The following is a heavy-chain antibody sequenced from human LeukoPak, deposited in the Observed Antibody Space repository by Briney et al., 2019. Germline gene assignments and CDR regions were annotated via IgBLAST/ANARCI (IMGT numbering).Heavy chain of an antibody. Sequence: SETLSLTCTVSSGSISSYYWSWIRQPAGKGLEWIGRIYASGTTNYNPSLKSRVTMSVDTSKNQVSLKLKSVTAADTAVYFCAKGSGRRDFDSWGQGTLVTVSS. CDR2: IYASGTT. D-gene: IGHD1-1*01. V-gene: IGHV4-4*07. J-gene: IGHJ4*02. CDR1: SGSISSYY. CDR3: AKGSGRRDFDS.